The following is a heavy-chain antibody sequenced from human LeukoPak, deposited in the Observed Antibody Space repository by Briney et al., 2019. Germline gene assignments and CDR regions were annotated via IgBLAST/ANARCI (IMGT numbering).Heavy chain of an antibody. Sequence: ASVKVPCKASGYTFTGYHMDWVRQAPGQGLEWMGRINPNSGDTNYAQKFQGRVTMTRDTSISTAYMELSSLRSEDTAVYYCARPPPVGSGYYPFDYWGQGTLVTVSS. V-gene: IGHV1-2*06. J-gene: IGHJ4*02. CDR2: INPNSGDT. CDR1: GYTFTGYH. CDR3: ARPPPVGSGYYPFDY. D-gene: IGHD3-22*01.